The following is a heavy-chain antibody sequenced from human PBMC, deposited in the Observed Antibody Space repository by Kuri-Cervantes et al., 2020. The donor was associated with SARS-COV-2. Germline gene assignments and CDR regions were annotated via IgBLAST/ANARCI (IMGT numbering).Heavy chain of an antibody. CDR1: GYTFNDYY. CDR3: AEGPPYGMDV. Sequence: ASVKVSCKAYGYTFNDYYMHWVRQAPGQGLEWMGWINPKTGGTHYAQQFRGSITMTRDTSISTAYMELSRLRSDDTAVYYCAEGPPYGMDVWGQGTTVTVSS. J-gene: IGHJ6*02. V-gene: IGHV1-2*04. CDR2: INPKTGGT.